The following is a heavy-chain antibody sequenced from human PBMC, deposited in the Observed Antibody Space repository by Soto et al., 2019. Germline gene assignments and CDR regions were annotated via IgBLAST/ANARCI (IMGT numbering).Heavy chain of an antibody. CDR3: AKDLGYFDWFRYFDY. V-gene: IGHV3-23*01. Sequence: GGSLRLSCAASGFTFSSYAMIWVRQAPGKGLEWVSAISGSGGSTYYADSVKGRVTISRGNSKNTLYLQMNSLRAEDTAVYYCAKDLGYFDWFRYFDYWGQGTLVTVSS. D-gene: IGHD3-9*01. CDR2: ISGSGGST. J-gene: IGHJ4*02. CDR1: GFTFSSYA.